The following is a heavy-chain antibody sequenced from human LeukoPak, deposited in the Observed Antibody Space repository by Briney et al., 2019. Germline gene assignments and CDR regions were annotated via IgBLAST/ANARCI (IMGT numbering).Heavy chain of an antibody. CDR3: AREYSGYDFDYYGMDV. CDR2: ISGSGGST. Sequence: GGSLRLSCAASGFTFSSYAMSWVRQAPGKGLEWVSAISGSGGSTYYADSVKGRFTISRDNSKNTLYLQMNSLRAEDTAVYYCAREYSGYDFDYYGMDVWGQGTTVTVSS. J-gene: IGHJ6*02. D-gene: IGHD5-12*01. CDR1: GFTFSSYA. V-gene: IGHV3-23*01.